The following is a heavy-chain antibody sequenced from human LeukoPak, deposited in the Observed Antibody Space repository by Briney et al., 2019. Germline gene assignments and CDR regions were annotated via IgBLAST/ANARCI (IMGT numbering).Heavy chain of an antibody. V-gene: IGHV1-18*01. CDR1: GYSFTSYG. CDR3: ARRPDGVDYYYGMDV. Sequence: GASVKVSCKASGYSFTSYGISWVRQAPGQGLEWMGRISPNNGNTNYAQELQGRITMSTDTSTSTAYMELRSLRSDDTAVYYCARRPDGVDYYYGMDVWGQGTTVTVSS. D-gene: IGHD1-14*01. J-gene: IGHJ6*02. CDR2: ISPNNGNT.